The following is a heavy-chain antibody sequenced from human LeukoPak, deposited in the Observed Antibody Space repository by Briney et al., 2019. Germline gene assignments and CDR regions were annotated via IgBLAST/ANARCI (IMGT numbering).Heavy chain of an antibody. D-gene: IGHD3-10*01. CDR2: ITSISDGT. J-gene: IGHJ5*01. CDR3: VKDRPNYFGWNGHYYTRNGDS. V-gene: IGHV3-23*01. CDR1: GFTFNIYA. Sequence: GGSLRLSCAASGFTFNIYAMSWVRQTPGEGLEWVSSITSISDGTFYADSVKGRFTISRDNSKSTLYLQMNSLRAEDTALYYCVKDRPNYFGWNGHYYTRNGDSWGQGTLVTVSS.